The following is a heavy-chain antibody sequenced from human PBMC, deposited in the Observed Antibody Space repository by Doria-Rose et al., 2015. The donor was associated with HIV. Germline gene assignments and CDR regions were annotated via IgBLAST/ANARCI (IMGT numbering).Heavy chain of an antibody. CDR2: IKQDGSEK. CDR3: ARGATWRDY. J-gene: IGHJ4*02. Sequence: VQLVESGGGLVQPGGSLRLSCAASGFSFSSYWMSRVRQTPGKGLEWVANIKQDGSEKFYVDSVKGRFTISRDNAKNSLYLQMNSLRVEDTAVYYCARGATWRDYWGQGTLVTVSS. V-gene: IGHV3-7*05. CDR1: GFSFSSYW.